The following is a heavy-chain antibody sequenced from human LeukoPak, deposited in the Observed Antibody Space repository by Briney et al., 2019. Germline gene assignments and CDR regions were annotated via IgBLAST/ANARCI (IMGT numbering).Heavy chain of an antibody. CDR3: ARDLHSGSYEDAFDI. V-gene: IGHV3-21*01. Sequence: GGSLRLSCAASGFTFSSYSMNWVRQAPGKGLEWVSSVSSSSTYIYYADSVKGRFTISRDNAENSLYLQMNSLRAEDTAVYYCARDLHSGSYEDAFDIWGQGTMVTVSS. CDR2: VSSSSTYI. J-gene: IGHJ3*02. D-gene: IGHD1-26*01. CDR1: GFTFSSYS.